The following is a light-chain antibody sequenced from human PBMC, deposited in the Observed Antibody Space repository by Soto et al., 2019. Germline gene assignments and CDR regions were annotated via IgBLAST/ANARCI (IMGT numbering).Light chain of an antibody. CDR2: GAS. V-gene: IGKV3-15*01. CDR3: QQYNKWPRT. Sequence: EIVMTQSPATLSVSPGERATLSCRASQSVITNLAWYRQKPGQAPRLLIYGASTRAAIIPARFSGSGSGTEFTLTISSLQSEDFAVYYCQQYNKWPRTFGQGTKV. CDR1: QSVITN. J-gene: IGKJ1*01.